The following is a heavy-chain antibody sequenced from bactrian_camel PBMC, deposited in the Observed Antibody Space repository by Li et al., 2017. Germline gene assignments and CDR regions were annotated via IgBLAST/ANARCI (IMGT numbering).Heavy chain of an antibody. Sequence: QVQLVESGGGSVQAGGSLRLSCAISGPTASGYCMAWFRQAPGKEREAVACMYAGNSTPYYAGSVKGRFTISQDNTKNTVSLEMNSLKPEDTAMYYCAATGKRWAFTLNRIAFDVWGQ. CDR2: MYAGNSTP. CDR3: AATGKRWAFTLNRIAFDV. V-gene: IGHV3-3*01. J-gene: IGHJ2*01. CDR1: GPTASGYC. D-gene: IGHD1*01.